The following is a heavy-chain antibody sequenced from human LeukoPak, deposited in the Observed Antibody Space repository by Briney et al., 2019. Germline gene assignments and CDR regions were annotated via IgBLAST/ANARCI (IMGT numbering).Heavy chain of an antibody. D-gene: IGHD6-19*01. V-gene: IGHV3-13*01. Sequence: GGSLRLSCAASGFNFNNYDMHWVRQAPGKGLEWVSALGSAGDTYYPDSVRGRLTISKETAKNSLYLQMNSLRAEDTAVYYCAKRDTSGWPPVGLGYWGQGTLVTVSS. CDR1: GFNFNNYD. CDR2: LGSAGDT. J-gene: IGHJ4*02. CDR3: AKRDTSGWPPVGLGY.